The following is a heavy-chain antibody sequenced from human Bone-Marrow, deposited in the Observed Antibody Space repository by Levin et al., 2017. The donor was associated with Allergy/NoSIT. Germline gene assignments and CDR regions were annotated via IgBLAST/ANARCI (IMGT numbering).Heavy chain of an antibody. CDR1: GYTFTSYG. CDR3: ARSGSVGARHSSSWFRPAKAHVPGNWFDP. V-gene: IGHV1-18*01. D-gene: IGHD6-13*01. Sequence: GESLKISCKASGYTFTSYGISWVRQAPGQGLEWMGWISAYNGNTNYAQKLQGRVTMTTDTSTSTAYMELRSLRSDDTAVYYCARSGSVGARHSSSWFRPAKAHVPGNWFDPWGQGTLVTVSS. J-gene: IGHJ5*02. CDR2: ISAYNGNT.